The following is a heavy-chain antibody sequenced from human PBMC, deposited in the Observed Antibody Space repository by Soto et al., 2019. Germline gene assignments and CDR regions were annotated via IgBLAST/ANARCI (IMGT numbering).Heavy chain of an antibody. D-gene: IGHD3-10*02. V-gene: IGHV3-74*01. Sequence: EVHLVESGGASVLPGGSLGVSCAASGISFSTHWMHWVRQGPGKGLEWVARIKFDGTDATYADSVKGRFTISRDNAKSTLYLQMNSLTTEDTGLNYCTRGGPYYCVPFDYWGQGTLVTVSS. CDR2: IKFDGTDA. CDR3: TRGGPYYCVPFDY. CDR1: GISFSTHW. J-gene: IGHJ4*02.